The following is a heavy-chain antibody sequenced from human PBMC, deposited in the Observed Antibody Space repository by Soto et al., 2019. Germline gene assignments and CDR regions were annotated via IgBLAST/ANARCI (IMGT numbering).Heavy chain of an antibody. D-gene: IGHD3-10*01. V-gene: IGHV4-59*01. Sequence: PSETLSLTCTASGGSINTYYWNWIRQSPGKGLEWIGYIYYTGNTKYNPSLESRVTISVDTSKKQFFLKLNSVTPADTAVYYCAGGPYYFGLDVWGQGTTVTVSS. CDR2: IYYTGNT. J-gene: IGHJ6*02. CDR1: GGSINTYY. CDR3: AGGPYYFGLDV.